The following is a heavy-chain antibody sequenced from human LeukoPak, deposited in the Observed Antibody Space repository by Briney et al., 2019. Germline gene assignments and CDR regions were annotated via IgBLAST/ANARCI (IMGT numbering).Heavy chain of an antibody. V-gene: IGHV1-69*13. Sequence: SVKVSCKASGGTFSRYAISWVRQAPGQGLEWMGGIIPMFGIANYAQKFQGRVTITADESTSTAYMELNSLRSEDTAVYYCARDRPYTGGWRGFDYWGEGTLVTVSS. J-gene: IGHJ4*02. CDR1: GGTFSRYA. CDR3: ARDRPYTGGWRGFDY. CDR2: IIPMFGIA. D-gene: IGHD6-19*01.